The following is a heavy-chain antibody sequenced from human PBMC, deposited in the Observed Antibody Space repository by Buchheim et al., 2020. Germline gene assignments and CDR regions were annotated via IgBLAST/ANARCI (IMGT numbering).Heavy chain of an antibody. Sequence: QVQLVESGGGVVQPGRSLRLSCAASGFTFSSYAMHWVRQAPGKGLEWVAVISYDGSNKYYADSVKGRFTISRDNSKNTLYLLMNSLRAEDTAVYYCARDSNFDWGQGTL. CDR3: ARDSNFD. J-gene: IGHJ4*02. CDR1: GFTFSSYA. V-gene: IGHV3-30-3*01. CDR2: ISYDGSNK. D-gene: IGHD4/OR15-4a*01.